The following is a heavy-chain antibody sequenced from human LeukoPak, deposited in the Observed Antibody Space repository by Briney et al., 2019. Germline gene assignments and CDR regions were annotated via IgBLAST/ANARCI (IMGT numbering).Heavy chain of an antibody. CDR3: ERGSTRVRGVTPNRCYFHFRRDV. J-gene: IGHJ6*04. CDR1: GGSFSGYY. D-gene: IGHD3-10*01. CDR2: INHSGST. Sequence: PSETLSLTCAVYGGSFSGYYWSWIRQPPGKGLEWIGEINHSGSTNYNPSLKSRVTISVDTSKNQFSLKLSSVTAADTAVYYCERGSTRVRGVTPNRCYFHFRRDVGAKGPAVSVSS. V-gene: IGHV4-34*01.